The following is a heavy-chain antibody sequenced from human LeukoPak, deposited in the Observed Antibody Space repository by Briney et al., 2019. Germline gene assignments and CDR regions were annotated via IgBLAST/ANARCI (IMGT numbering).Heavy chain of an antibody. J-gene: IGHJ5*02. V-gene: IGHV4-34*01. D-gene: IGHD4-23*01. CDR2: VGHSDIT. CDR3: ARGIFYGGRNQYIWLDL. CDR1: VGPFRVFV. Sequence: SGSLSLTSAVYVGPFRVFVWSWMPHAALNGLEWIGAVGHSDITNYNASLNSRINISLDTSKSQFSLRLTSVTDADTAVYSCARGIFYGGRNQYIWLDLWGQGTLVTVSS.